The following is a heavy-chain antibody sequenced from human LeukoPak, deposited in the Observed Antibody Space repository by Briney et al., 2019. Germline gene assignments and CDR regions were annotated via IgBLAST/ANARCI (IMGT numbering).Heavy chain of an antibody. J-gene: IGHJ4*02. CDR3: ARVSSGGYFDY. CDR1: GGSISGGGYS. D-gene: IGHD3-16*01. CDR2: IYHSGST. Sequence: SQTLSLTCAVSGGSISGGGYSWSWIRQPPGKGLEWIGYIYHSGSTYYNPSLKSRVTISVDRSKNQFSLKLSSVTAADTAVYYCARVSSGGYFDYWGQGTLVSVSS. V-gene: IGHV4-30-2*01.